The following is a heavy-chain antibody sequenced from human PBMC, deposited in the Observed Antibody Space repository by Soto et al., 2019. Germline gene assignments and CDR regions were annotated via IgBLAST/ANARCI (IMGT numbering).Heavy chain of an antibody. J-gene: IGHJ4*02. Sequence: SETLSLTCAVSGVSISSSNYYWVWIRQPPGEGLEWIGSIYYGGSTSYNPSLKSRVTISVDTSRNQFSLNLNSVTAADTAVYFCARRHKRSWSFDYWGQGTLVTVSS. D-gene: IGHD6-13*01. V-gene: IGHV4-39*01. CDR3: ARRHKRSWSFDY. CDR1: GVSISSSNYY. CDR2: IYYGGST.